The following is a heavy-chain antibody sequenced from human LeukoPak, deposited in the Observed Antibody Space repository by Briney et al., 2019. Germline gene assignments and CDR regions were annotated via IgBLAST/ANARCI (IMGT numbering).Heavy chain of an antibody. Sequence: PSETLSLTCTVSGGSISYFYWSWIRQPAGKGLEWIGRIYTSGSTNYNPSLKSRVTMSVDTSKNQFSLKLSSVTAADTAVYYCARDKGTSYLSSFDYWGQGTLVTVSS. CDR3: ARDKGTSYLSSFDY. J-gene: IGHJ4*02. CDR1: GGSISYFY. V-gene: IGHV4-4*07. D-gene: IGHD6-6*01. CDR2: IYTSGST.